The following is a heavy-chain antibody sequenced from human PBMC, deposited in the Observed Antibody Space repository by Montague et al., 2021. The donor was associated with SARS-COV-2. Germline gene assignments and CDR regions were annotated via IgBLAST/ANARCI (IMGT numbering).Heavy chain of an antibody. Sequence: TLSLTCTVSGGSISSGGYYWSWIRQHPGKGLEWIGYIYYSGSTYYNPSLKSRVTISVDTSKNQFSLKLSSVTAADTAVYYCATESLRYCSSTSCYGPHYGMDVWGQGTTVTVSS. CDR1: GGSISSGGYY. CDR3: ATESLRYCSSTSCYGPHYGMDV. V-gene: IGHV4-31*03. CDR2: IYYSGST. D-gene: IGHD2-2*01. J-gene: IGHJ6*02.